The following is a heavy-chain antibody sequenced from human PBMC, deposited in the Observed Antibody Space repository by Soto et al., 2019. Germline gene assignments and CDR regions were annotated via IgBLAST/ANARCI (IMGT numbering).Heavy chain of an antibody. D-gene: IGHD2-21*02. CDR1: GGTFNKFA. Sequence: SVKVSCKASGGTFNKFAFSWVRQAPGQGFEWMGGIIPVFRSANYAQRFRGRITITADEYMSTVYLYLNDLRSDDTAVYYCARRYCASDNCPLFYYFVDLWGLGTTVTVSS. CDR2: IIPVFRSA. CDR3: ARRYCASDNCPLFYYFVDL. J-gene: IGHJ6*02. V-gene: IGHV1-69*13.